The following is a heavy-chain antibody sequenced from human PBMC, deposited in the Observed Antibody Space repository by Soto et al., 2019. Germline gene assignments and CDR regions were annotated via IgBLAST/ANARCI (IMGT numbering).Heavy chain of an antibody. CDR1: GFTFSSYT. CDR2: IGTSRNYI. CDR3: VRAAFTYATISPFQY. V-gene: IGHV3-21*01. D-gene: IGHD5-12*01. J-gene: IGHJ4*02. Sequence: GGSLRLSCAASGFTFSSYTMSWVRQAPGKGLEWVSSIGTSRNYIYYADSLKDRFTISRDNAKNSLYLQMNSLRAEDTAIYYCVRAAFTYATISPFQYWGQGTLVTVSS.